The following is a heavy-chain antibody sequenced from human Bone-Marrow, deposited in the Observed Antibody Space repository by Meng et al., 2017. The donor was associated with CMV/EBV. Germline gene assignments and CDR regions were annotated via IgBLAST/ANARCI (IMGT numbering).Heavy chain of an antibody. J-gene: IGHJ6*02. Sequence: SETLSLTCAVYGGSFSGYYWSWIRQPPGKGLEWIGEINHSGSTNYNPSLNSRVTISVDTSKNQFSLKLSSVTAADTAVYYCARDLTVTGTILLRYGRRGGMDVWGQGTTVTVSS. CDR1: GGSFSGYY. D-gene: IGHD4-17*01. V-gene: IGHV4-34*01. CDR3: ARDLTVTGTILLRYGRRGGMDV. CDR2: INHSGST.